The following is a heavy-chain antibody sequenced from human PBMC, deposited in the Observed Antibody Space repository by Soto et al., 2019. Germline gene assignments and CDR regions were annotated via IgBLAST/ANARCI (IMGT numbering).Heavy chain of an antibody. Sequence: GASVKVSCKASGYTFTGYYMHWVRQAPGQGLEWMGWINPNSGGTNYAQKFQGRVTMTRDTSISTAYMELSRLRSDDTAVYYCARDSYCSSTSCYKERQLVRDEPRSDYWGQGTLVTVSS. V-gene: IGHV1-2*02. CDR1: GYTFTGYY. J-gene: IGHJ4*02. CDR3: ARDSYCSSTSCYKERQLVRDEPRSDY. D-gene: IGHD2-2*02. CDR2: INPNSGGT.